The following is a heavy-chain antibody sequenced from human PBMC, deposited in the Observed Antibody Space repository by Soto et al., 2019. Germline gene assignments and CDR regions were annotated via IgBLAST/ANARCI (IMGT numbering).Heavy chain of an antibody. Sequence: EVQLVESGGGLVQPGGSLRVSCAASGLTFSSYTMNWVRQAPGKGLEWVSYISSGSNTIYYADSVKGRFTISRDNAKNSLYLQMNSLRAEDTAVYYCAREGYCTSTSRYVEAIDIWGQGTMVTVSP. CDR1: GLTFSSYT. J-gene: IGHJ3*02. V-gene: IGHV3-48*01. CDR2: ISSGSNTI. D-gene: IGHD2-2*01. CDR3: AREGYCTSTSRYVEAIDI.